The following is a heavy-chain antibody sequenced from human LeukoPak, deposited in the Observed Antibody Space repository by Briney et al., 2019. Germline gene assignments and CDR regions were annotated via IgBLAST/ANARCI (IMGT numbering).Heavy chain of an antibody. J-gene: IGHJ4*02. CDR2: ISSSGRTI. CDR3: ARERHYYDSSGYYDY. Sequence: GGSLRLSCAASGFTFSSYEMNWVRQAPGKGLEWISYISSSGRTIYYADSVKGRFTISRDNAKNSLYLQMNSLRAEDTAVYYCARERHYYDSSGYYDYWGQGTLVTVSS. D-gene: IGHD3-22*01. CDR1: GFTFSSYE. V-gene: IGHV3-48*03.